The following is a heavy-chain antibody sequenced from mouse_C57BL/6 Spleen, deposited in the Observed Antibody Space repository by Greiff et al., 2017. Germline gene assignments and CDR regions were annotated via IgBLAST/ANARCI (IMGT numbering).Heavy chain of an antibody. CDR1: GYAFSSYW. CDR2: IYPGDGDT. V-gene: IGHV1-80*01. CDR3: ARGGYHYGSSSFDY. Sequence: VQLQQSGAELVKPGASVKISCKASGYAFSSYWMNWVKQRPGKGLEWIGQIYPGDGDTNYNGKFKGKATLTADKSSSTAYMQLSSLTSEDSAVYFCARGGYHYGSSSFDYWGQGTTLTVSS. D-gene: IGHD1-1*01. J-gene: IGHJ2*01.